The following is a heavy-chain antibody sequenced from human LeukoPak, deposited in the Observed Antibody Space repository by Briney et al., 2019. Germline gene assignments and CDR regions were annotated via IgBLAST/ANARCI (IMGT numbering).Heavy chain of an antibody. CDR1: GYTFTSYG. Sequence: ASVKVSCKASGYTFTSYGIRWVRQAPGQGLVWMGWISAYNGNTNYAQKLQGRVTMTTDTSTSTAYMELRSLRSDDTAVYYCARARPPAPYSSGWFDYWGQGTLVTVSS. CDR2: ISAYNGNT. V-gene: IGHV1-18*01. CDR3: ARARPPAPYSSGWFDY. D-gene: IGHD6-19*01. J-gene: IGHJ4*02.